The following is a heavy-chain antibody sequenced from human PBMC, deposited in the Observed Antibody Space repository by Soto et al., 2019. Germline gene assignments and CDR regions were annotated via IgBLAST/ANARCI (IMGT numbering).Heavy chain of an antibody. CDR1: GYRFSSYG. CDR2: IDTNNGNR. D-gene: IGHD3-22*01. J-gene: IGHJ4*02. V-gene: IGHV1-18*01. CDR3: ASDRLRGYDSSGFYS. Sequence: QVQLVQSGAELRKPGASVKVSCQAYGYRFSSYGVHWLRQAPGQGLEWMGWIDTNNGNRNSAQKFEDRLSMTTATSTNTIYMELKSLKSDDTAIYYCASDRLRGYDSSGFYSWGQGTLVTVSS.